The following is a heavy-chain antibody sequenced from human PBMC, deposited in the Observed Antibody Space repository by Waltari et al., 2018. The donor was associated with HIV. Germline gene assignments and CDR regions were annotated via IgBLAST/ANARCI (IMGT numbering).Heavy chain of an antibody. CDR2: IYRSGTN. D-gene: IGHD3-22*01. Sequence: QVLLPESGPRLVKSSETLSLTCPVSASSISRNYYWGWIRQAPGKGLEWIGSIYRSGTNYYNPSFKTRVTISVNMSKNQYSLKLSSLTAADTAVYYCARDQDYYDSSGYTSYAFDIWGRGTMIIVSS. CDR3: ARDQDYYDSSGYTSYAFDI. CDR1: ASSISRNYY. V-gene: IGHV4-38-2*02. J-gene: IGHJ3*02.